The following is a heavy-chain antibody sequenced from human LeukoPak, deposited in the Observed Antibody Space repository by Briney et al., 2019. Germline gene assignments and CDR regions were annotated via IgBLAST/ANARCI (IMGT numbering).Heavy chain of an antibody. V-gene: IGHV3-64*01. J-gene: IGHJ4*02. CDR1: GFTFSSYA. CDR3: ARGVLTYYYDSSGYYDY. CDR2: ISSSGGST. Sequence: GGSLRLSCAASGFTFSSYAMHWVRQAPGKGLEYVSAISSSGGSTYYANSVKGRFTISRDNSKNTLYLQMGSLRAEDMAVYYCARGVLTYYYDSSGYYDYWGQGTLVTVSS. D-gene: IGHD3-22*01.